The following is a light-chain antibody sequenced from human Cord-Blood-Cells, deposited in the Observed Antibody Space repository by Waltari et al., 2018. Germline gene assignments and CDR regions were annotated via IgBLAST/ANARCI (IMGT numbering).Light chain of an antibody. J-gene: IGLJ3*02. Sequence: QSALTQPASVSGSPGQSLSIPCTGTSSDVGSDNLVSWYQQHPGKAPKLMIYEGSKRPPGVPHRYSGSKSGITAAQTISGLEAEDEADYYCCAYAGCGTWVFCGGPKLSV. V-gene: IGLV2-23*01. CDR1: SSDVGSDNL. CDR3: CAYAGCGTWV. CDR2: EGS.